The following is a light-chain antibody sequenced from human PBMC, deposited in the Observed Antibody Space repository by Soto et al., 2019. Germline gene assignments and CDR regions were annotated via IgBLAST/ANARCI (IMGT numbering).Light chain of an antibody. Sequence: QSALTQPASVSGSPGQPITISCTGTSSDVGGYNYVSWYQHHPGKAPKLMIYDVSNRPSGVSNRFSGSKSDNTASLTISGLQAEDEADYYCSSYTSTNTVVFGGGTKLTVL. CDR2: DVS. J-gene: IGLJ2*01. CDR3: SSYTSTNTVV. CDR1: SSDVGGYNY. V-gene: IGLV2-14*03.